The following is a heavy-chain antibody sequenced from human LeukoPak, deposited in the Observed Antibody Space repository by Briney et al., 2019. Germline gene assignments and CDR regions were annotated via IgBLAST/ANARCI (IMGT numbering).Heavy chain of an antibody. CDR3: ARDRNSVGWFDP. V-gene: IGHV4-30-4*08. CDR1: GGSISSGDNY. D-gene: IGHD4-23*01. Sequence: SETLSLTCTVSGGSISSGDNYWSWIRQAPGKGLEWIGYIYYRGSTHYNPSLTSRLSISVDTSKNQFSLKLSSVTAADTAVYYCARDRNSVGWFDPWGQGTLVTVSS. J-gene: IGHJ5*02. CDR2: IYYRGST.